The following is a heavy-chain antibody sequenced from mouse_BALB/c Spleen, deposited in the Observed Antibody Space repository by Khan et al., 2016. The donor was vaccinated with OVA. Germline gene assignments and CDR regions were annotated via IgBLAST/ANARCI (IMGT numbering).Heavy chain of an antibody. CDR3: ARLAYYYNSEGFAY. CDR2: INTGGAYT. D-gene: IGHD1-1*01. CDR1: GFTFSTYG. Sequence: EVQLVESGGDFVRPGGSLKLSCAASGFTFSTYGISWVRQTPDKRLEWVATINTGGAYTYYPDSVKGRFTISRDNAKNTLYLQLSSLKSEDTAIYYCARLAYYYNSEGFAYWGQGTLVTVSA. V-gene: IGHV5-6*01. J-gene: IGHJ3*01.